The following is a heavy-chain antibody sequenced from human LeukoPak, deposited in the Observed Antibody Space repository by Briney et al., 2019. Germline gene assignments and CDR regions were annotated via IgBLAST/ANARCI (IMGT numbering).Heavy chain of an antibody. D-gene: IGHD3-9*01. J-gene: IGHJ4*02. Sequence: PGGSLRLSCAASGFTFSSYEMNWVRQAPGKGLEWVSYISSSGSTIYYADSVKGRFTISRDNAKNSLYPQMNSLRAEDTAVYYCARGRYFDWLRGQGTLVTVSS. V-gene: IGHV3-48*03. CDR2: ISSSGSTI. CDR1: GFTFSSYE. CDR3: ARGRYFDWL.